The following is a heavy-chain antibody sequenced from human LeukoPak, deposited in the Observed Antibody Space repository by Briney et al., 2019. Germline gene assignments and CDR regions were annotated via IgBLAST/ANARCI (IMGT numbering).Heavy chain of an antibody. V-gene: IGHV4-59*01. J-gene: IGHJ3*02. Sequence: SETLSLTCTVSGGSIGSYYWSWIRQPPGKGLEWIGYIYYSGSTNYNPSLKSRVTISVDTSKNQFSLKLSSVTAADTAVYYCARVRREPSWAFDIWGQGTMVTVSS. CDR1: GGSIGSYY. CDR2: IYYSGST. CDR3: ARVRREPSWAFDI. D-gene: IGHD1-26*01.